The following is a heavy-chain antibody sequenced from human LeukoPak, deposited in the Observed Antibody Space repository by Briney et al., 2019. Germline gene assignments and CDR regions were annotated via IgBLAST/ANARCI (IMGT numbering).Heavy chain of an antibody. CDR1: GYTFTSYY. Sequence: ASVKVSCKASGYTFTSYYMHWVRQAPGQGLEWMGIINPSGGSTSYAQKFQGRVAMTGDMSTSTVYMELSSLRSEDTAVYYCARAPEDCSSTSCSAVDYWGQGTLVTVSS. J-gene: IGHJ4*02. CDR2: INPSGGST. V-gene: IGHV1-46*01. D-gene: IGHD2-2*01. CDR3: ARAPEDCSSTSCSAVDY.